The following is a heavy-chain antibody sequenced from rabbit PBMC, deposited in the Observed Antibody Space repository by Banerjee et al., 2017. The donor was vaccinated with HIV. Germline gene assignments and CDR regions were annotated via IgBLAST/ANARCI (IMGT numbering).Heavy chain of an antibody. J-gene: IGHJ4*01. CDR2: IYTGSGDT. V-gene: IGHV1S40*01. Sequence: QSLEESGGDLVKPGASPTLTCKASGFSFSSGYHMCWVRQAPGKGLEWIACIYTGSGDTYYASWAKGRFTISKTSSTTVTLQMTSLTAADTATYFCARGAFSSYYNLWGQGTLVTVS. CDR1: GFSFSSGYH. D-gene: IGHD8-1*01. CDR3: ARGAFSSYYNL.